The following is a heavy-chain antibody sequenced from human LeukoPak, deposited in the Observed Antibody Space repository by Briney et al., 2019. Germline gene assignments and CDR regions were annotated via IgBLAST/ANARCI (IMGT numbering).Heavy chain of an antibody. Sequence: PGGSLRLSCAASGVTVSSQYMNWVRQAPGKGLEWVSYISSSASTIYYADSVKGRFTSSRDNAKNSLYLQMNSLRAEDTAVYYCARRGTSRSSYYFDYWGQGTLVTVSS. V-gene: IGHV3-48*03. CDR2: ISSSASTI. CDR1: GVTVSSQY. J-gene: IGHJ4*02. CDR3: ARRGTSRSSYYFDY.